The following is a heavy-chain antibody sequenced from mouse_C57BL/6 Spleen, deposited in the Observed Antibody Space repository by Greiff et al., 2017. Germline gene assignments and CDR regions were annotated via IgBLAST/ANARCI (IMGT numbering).Heavy chain of an antibody. CDR2: IWSGGST. J-gene: IGHJ4*01. D-gene: IGHD2-4*01. CDR3: AKIYYDYDEYAMDD. V-gene: IGHV2-2*01. Sequence: QVQLQQSGPGLVQPSQSLSITCTVSGFSLTSYGVHWVRQSPGKGLEWLGVIWSGGSTDYNAAFISRLSISEDNSKSQVFFKMNSLQADDTAIYYCAKIYYDYDEYAMDDWGKGTSVTVSS. CDR1: GFSLTSYG.